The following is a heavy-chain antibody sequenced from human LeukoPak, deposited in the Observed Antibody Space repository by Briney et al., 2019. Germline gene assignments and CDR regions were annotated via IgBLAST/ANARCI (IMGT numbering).Heavy chain of an antibody. CDR3: ARRDYGDAHNYYMDV. D-gene: IGHD4-17*01. V-gene: IGHV4-34*01. Sequence: PSETLSLTCAVYGGSFSGYYWSWIRQPPGKGLEWIGEINHSGSTNYNPSLKSRVTISVDTSKNQFSLKLSSVTAADTAVYYCARRDYGDAHNYYMDVWGKGTTVTISS. J-gene: IGHJ6*03. CDR2: INHSGST. CDR1: GGSFSGYY.